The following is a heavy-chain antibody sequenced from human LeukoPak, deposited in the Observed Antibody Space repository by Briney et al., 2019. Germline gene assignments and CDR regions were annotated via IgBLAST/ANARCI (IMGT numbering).Heavy chain of an antibody. CDR3: ARDGYYYDSSGYSRFDY. D-gene: IGHD3-22*01. J-gene: IGHJ4*02. CDR2: IHTSGST. V-gene: IGHV4-4*07. CDR1: GGSLSSYY. Sequence: SETLSLTCTVSGGSLSSYYWSWIRQPAGKGLEWMGRIHTSGSTNYNPSLKSRVTMSGDTSKNQFSLMLSSVTAADTAVYYCARDGYYYDSSGYSRFDYWGQGTLVTVSS.